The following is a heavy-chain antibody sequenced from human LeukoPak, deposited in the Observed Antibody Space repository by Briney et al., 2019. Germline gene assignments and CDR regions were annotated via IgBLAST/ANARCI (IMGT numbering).Heavy chain of an antibody. Sequence: SETLSLTCAVYGGSFSGYYWSWIRQPPGKGLEWIGEINHSGSTNYNPSLKSRVTISVDTSKNQFSLKLTSVTAADTAVYYCATLGEYYDSSGHYYNWGQGTLVTVSP. D-gene: IGHD3-22*01. CDR1: GGSFSGYY. J-gene: IGHJ4*02. CDR3: ATLGEYYDSSGHYYN. V-gene: IGHV4-34*01. CDR2: INHSGST.